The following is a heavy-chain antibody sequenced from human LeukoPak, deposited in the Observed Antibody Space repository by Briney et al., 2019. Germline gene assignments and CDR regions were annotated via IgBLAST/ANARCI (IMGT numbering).Heavy chain of an antibody. J-gene: IGHJ4*02. D-gene: IGHD3-16*01. CDR1: GYSFTSYW. CDR2: IYPGAYAT. Sequence: AGESLKISCRGSGYSFTSYWIAWVRQMPGEGLGWMATIYPGAYATTYSPSFQGQVIISADKSITTAYLQWSSLKASYTAMYYCARPAAGLGGFDYWGQGTLVTVSS. V-gene: IGHV5-51*01. CDR3: ARPAAGLGGFDY.